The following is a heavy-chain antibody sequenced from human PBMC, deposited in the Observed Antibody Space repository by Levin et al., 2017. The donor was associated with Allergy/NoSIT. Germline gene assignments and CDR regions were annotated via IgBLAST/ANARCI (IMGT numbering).Heavy chain of an antibody. Sequence: LSLTCAASGFTFSNYWMHWVRHGPRKGLVWVARINSDGGSSYYADFVKGRFTVSRDNATNTLYLHMHSLRGEDTALYYCARDVSGLWLLSGWFDAWGQGTLVTVSS. CDR1: GFTFSNYW. CDR2: INSDGGSS. D-gene: IGHD5-18*01. V-gene: IGHV3-74*01. J-gene: IGHJ5*02. CDR3: ARDVSGLWLLSGWFDA.